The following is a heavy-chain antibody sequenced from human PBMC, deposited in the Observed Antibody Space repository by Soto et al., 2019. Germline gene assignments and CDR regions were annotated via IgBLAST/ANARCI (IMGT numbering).Heavy chain of an antibody. D-gene: IGHD6-13*01. V-gene: IGHV1-18*01. CDR3: ARLSSSSWPHYSYYMDV. CDR2: ISAYNGNT. CDR1: GYTFTSYG. J-gene: IGHJ6*03. Sequence: QVQLVQSGAEVKKPGASVKVSCKASGYTFTSYGISWVRQAPGQGLEWMGWISAYNGNTNYAQKLQGRVTMTTDKSTSTAYMELRRLRSDDTAVYYCARLSSSSWPHYSYYMDVWGKGTTVTVSS.